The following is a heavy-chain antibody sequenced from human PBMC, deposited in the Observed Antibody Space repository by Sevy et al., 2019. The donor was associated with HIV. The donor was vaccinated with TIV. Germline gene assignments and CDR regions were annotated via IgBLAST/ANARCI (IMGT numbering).Heavy chain of an antibody. CDR3: ARASTVTTDYFDY. D-gene: IGHD4-4*01. J-gene: IGHJ4*02. CDR1: GFTVSSNY. V-gene: IGHV3-53*01. Sequence: GGSLRLSCAASGFTVSSNYMSWVRQAPGKGLEWVSVIYSGGSTYYANSVKGRFTISRDNSKNTLYLQMNSLRAEDTAVYYCARASTVTTDYFDYWVQGTLVTVSS. CDR2: IYSGGST.